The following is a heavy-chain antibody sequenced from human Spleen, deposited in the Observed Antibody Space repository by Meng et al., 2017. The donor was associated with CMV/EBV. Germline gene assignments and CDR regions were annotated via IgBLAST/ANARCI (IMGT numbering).Heavy chain of an antibody. CDR2: ISFDGSNK. D-gene: IGHD3-16*01. CDR1: GFTFSTSN. J-gene: IGHJ5*02. CDR3: AKDWGGWFDP. V-gene: IGHV3-30-3*01. Sequence: LSCPASGFTFSTSNMHWVRQAPGKGLEWVALISFDGSNKFYADSVKGRFTISGDNSMSTVYLQMNSLGAEDTAIYYCAKDWGGWFDPWGQGTLVTVSS.